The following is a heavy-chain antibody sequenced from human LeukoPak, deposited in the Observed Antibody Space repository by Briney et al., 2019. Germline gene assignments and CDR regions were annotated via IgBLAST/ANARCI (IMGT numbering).Heavy chain of an antibody. CDR2: IYPGDSDT. CDR3: ARHGEPRNFDY. CDR1: GYSFTSYW. Sequence: GESLQISFKGSGYSFTSYWIGWVRQMPGKGLAWMGIIYPGDSDTRYSPSFQGQVTISADKSISTAYLQWSSLKASDTAMYYCARHGEPRNFDYWGQGTLVTVSS. D-gene: IGHD2-21*01. V-gene: IGHV5-51*01. J-gene: IGHJ4*02.